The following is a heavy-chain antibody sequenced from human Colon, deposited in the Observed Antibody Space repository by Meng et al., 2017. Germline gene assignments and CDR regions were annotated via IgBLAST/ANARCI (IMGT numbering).Heavy chain of an antibody. J-gene: IGHJ4*02. Sequence: QVQPQESGPGLVKPSQTLSLTCTVSGGSISSGDYYWSWIRQPPGKGLEWIGYIYYSGSTYYNPSLKSRVTISVDTSKNQSSLKLSSVTAADTAVYYCGRDQGRELINHWGQGTLVTVSS. V-gene: IGHV4-30-4*01. D-gene: IGHD1-7*01. CDR3: GRDQGRELINH. CDR2: IYYSGST. CDR1: GGSISSGDYY.